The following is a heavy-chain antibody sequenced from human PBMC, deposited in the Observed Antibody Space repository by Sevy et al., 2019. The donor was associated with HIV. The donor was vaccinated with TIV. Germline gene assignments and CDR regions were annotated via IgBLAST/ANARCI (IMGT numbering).Heavy chain of an antibody. CDR1: GFTFSSYA. CDR2: ISYDGSNK. J-gene: IGHJ4*02. CDR3: AKGPDYYASSGTPLDY. D-gene: IGHD3-22*01. Sequence: GGSLRLSCAASGFTFSSYAMHWVRQAPGKGLEWVAVISYDGSNKYYADSVKGRFTISRDNSRNTLYLQMSSLRAADTAVYYCAKGPDYYASSGTPLDYWGQGTLVTVSS. V-gene: IGHV3-30*14.